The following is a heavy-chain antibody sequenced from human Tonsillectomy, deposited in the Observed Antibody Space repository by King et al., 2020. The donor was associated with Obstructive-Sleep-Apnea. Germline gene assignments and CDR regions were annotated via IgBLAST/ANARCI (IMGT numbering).Heavy chain of an antibody. V-gene: IGHV5-51*01. D-gene: IGHD1-1*01. CDR1: GYSFTTYW. Sequence: VQLVESGAEVKKPGESLTISCTGSGYSFTTYWIGWVRQMPGKGLEWVGIIHPRDSDARYRPSFQGQVTISADKSISTAYLQWTSLRTSDTAMYYCARERVGSFDVWGQGTMVTVSS. CDR2: IHPRDSDA. J-gene: IGHJ3*01. CDR3: ARERVGSFDV.